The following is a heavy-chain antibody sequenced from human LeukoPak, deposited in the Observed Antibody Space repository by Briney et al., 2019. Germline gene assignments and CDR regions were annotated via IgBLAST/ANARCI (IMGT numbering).Heavy chain of an antibody. J-gene: IGHJ6*04. CDR2: IYYSGST. CDR3: ARRGYCSGGSCYSEVDV. Sequence: SETLSLTCTVSGGSISSYYWSWIRQPPGKGLEWIGYIYYSGSTNYKPSLKSRVTISVETSKNQFSLKLRSVTAADTAVYYCARRGYCSGGSCYSEVDVWGKGTTVTISS. D-gene: IGHD2-15*01. V-gene: IGHV4-59*01. CDR1: GGSISSYY.